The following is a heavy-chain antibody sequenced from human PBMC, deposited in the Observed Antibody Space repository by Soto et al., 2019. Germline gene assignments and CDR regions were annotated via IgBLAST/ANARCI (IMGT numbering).Heavy chain of an antibody. J-gene: IGHJ4*02. Sequence: GGSLRLSCAASGFTFSSYGMHWVRQAPGKWLEWVAVIWYDGSNKYYADSVKGRFTISRDNSKNTLYLQMNSLRAEDTAVYYCARVGGYSYGFDYWGQGTLVTVSS. CDR2: IWYDGSNK. V-gene: IGHV3-33*01. CDR3: ARVGGYSYGFDY. D-gene: IGHD5-18*01. CDR1: GFTFSSYG.